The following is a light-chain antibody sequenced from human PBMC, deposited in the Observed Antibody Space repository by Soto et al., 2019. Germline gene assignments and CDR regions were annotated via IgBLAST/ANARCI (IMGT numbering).Light chain of an antibody. CDR1: QSVLYSSNNKND. J-gene: IGKJ2*01. CDR3: HHYFSPPYT. V-gene: IGKV4-1*01. Sequence: DIVMTQSPDSLAVSLGERATINCKSSQSVLYSSNNKNDLAWYQQKPGQPPKLLIYWASTRESGVPDRFSGSGSRTDFSLTISSLQAEDVAVYYCHHYFSPPYTFGQGTKLEIK. CDR2: WAS.